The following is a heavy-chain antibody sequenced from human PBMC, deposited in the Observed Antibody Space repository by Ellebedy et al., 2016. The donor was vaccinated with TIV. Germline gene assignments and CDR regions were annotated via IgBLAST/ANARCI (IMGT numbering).Heavy chain of an antibody. J-gene: IGHJ4*02. Sequence: ASVKVSCXASGYSFTSYGISWVRQAPGQGLEWVGWISAYNGHTNYAQKLQGRVTMTTDTSTSTAYMELRSLRSDDTAVYYCARDRERSAHQPLLYWGQGTLVSVSS. CDR3: ARDRERSAHQPLLY. V-gene: IGHV1-18*01. CDR2: ISAYNGHT. CDR1: GYSFTSYG. D-gene: IGHD2-21*02.